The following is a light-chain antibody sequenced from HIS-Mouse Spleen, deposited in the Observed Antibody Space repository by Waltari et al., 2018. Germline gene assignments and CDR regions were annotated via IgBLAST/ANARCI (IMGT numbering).Light chain of an antibody. CDR3: YSTDSSGNHRV. CDR2: EDS. CDR1: ALPKKY. V-gene: IGLV3-10*01. Sequence: VSPGQTARITCSGDALPKKYAYWYQQKSGQAPVLVIYEDSKRPSGIPERVSGSSSGTMATLTISGAQVEDEADYYCYSTDSSGNHRVFGGGTKLTVL. J-gene: IGLJ2*01.